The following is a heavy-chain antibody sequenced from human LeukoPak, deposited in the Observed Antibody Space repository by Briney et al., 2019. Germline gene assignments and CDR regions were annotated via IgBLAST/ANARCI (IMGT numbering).Heavy chain of an antibody. CDR1: DDSITMYY. V-gene: IGHV4-59*01. D-gene: IGHD1-1*01. J-gene: IGHJ6*03. Sequence: SETLSLTCAVSDDSITMYYWTWIRQPPGKGLEWIGYVDHTGSTNFNPSLNGRVSISRDTSKNLFSLRLRSVTAADTGVYFCARGRVSSSTWYSTYYYYFYMDVWGKGTTVTVSS. CDR3: ARGRVSSSTWYSTYYYYFYMDV. CDR2: VDHTGST.